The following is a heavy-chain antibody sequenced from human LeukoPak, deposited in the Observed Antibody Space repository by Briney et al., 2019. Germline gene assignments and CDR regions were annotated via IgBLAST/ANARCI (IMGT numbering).Heavy chain of an antibody. CDR3: ATVVTPLLYYYYGMDV. Sequence: GASVKVSCKASGGTFSSYAISWVRQAPGQGLEWMGGIIPIFGTANYAQKFQGRVTITADESTSTAYTELSSLRSEDTAVYYCATVVTPLLYYYYGMDVWGQGTTVTVSS. J-gene: IGHJ6*02. CDR1: GGTFSSYA. CDR2: IIPIFGTA. V-gene: IGHV1-69*13. D-gene: IGHD4-23*01.